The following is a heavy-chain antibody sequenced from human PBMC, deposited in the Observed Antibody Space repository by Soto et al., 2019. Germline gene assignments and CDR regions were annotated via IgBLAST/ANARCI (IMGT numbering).Heavy chain of an antibody. CDR3: ARDRERYCSGGSCHDGFDI. CDR2: IYHSGST. Sequence: QVQLQESGPGLVKPSGTLSLTCAVSSGSVSSSNWWSWVRQPPGKVLEWIGEIYHSGSTNYNPTLKSRVTISVDKSKNQFSLKLSSVTAADTAVYYCARDRERYCSGGSCHDGFDIWGQGTMVTVSA. V-gene: IGHV4-4*02. J-gene: IGHJ3*02. D-gene: IGHD2-15*01. CDR1: SGSVSSSNW.